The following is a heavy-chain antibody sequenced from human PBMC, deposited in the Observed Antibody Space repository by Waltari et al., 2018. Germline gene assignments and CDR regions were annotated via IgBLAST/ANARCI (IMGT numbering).Heavy chain of an antibody. V-gene: IGHV4-59*11. CDR2: IEYSGST. CDR3: ARGNGGLFDY. CDR1: GGSISSHY. D-gene: IGHD4-17*01. Sequence: QVQLQESGPGLVKPSETRSLTCTVSGGSISSHYWSWIWQPPGKGLEWIGYIEYSGSTNYNPARKSRVTIAVDTAKNQFSPKLSSVTAADKAVYYGARGNGGLFDYWGQGTLVTVSS. J-gene: IGHJ4*02.